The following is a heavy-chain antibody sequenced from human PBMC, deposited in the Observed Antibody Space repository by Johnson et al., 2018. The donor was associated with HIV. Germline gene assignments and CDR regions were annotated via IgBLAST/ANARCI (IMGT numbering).Heavy chain of an antibody. CDR2: ISYDGSKK. CDR3: AKPNGNAFDI. V-gene: IGHV3-30*18. D-gene: IGHD4-23*01. J-gene: IGHJ3*02. Sequence: QMQLVESGGGVVPPGRSLRLSCAASGFTFSSYAMYWVRQAPVKGLEWVAVISYDGSKKYYADSVKGRFTISRDNSKNTLYLQMKSLRAEDTAVYFCAKPNGNAFDILGQGTMVTVSS. CDR1: GFTFSSYA.